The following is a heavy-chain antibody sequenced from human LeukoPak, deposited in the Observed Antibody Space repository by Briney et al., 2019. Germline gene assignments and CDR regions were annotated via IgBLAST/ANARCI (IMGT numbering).Heavy chain of an antibody. J-gene: IGHJ4*02. CDR2: VNRDGSET. Sequence: PGGSLRLSCAASGFALSSHWMTWVRQVPGRGPEWVANVNRDGSETYYLDSVKGRFTISKDNAKNSLYLQMNSLRAEDTALYHCAREGAAAAPYWGQGTLVTVSS. V-gene: IGHV3-7*03. D-gene: IGHD6-13*01. CDR1: GFALSSHW. CDR3: AREGAAAAPY.